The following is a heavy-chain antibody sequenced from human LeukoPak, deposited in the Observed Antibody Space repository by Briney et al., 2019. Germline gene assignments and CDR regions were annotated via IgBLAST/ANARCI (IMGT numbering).Heavy chain of an antibody. Sequence: SGTLSLTCTVSGGSISSYYWSWIRQPPGKGLEWIGYIYYSGSTNYNPSLKRRVTISVDTSKNQFSLKLSSVTAADTAVYYCARGVRDYYGSGSYRLDYWGQGTLVTVSS. CDR1: GGSISSYY. D-gene: IGHD3-10*01. CDR2: IYYSGST. CDR3: ARGVRDYYGSGSYRLDY. V-gene: IGHV4-59*01. J-gene: IGHJ4*02.